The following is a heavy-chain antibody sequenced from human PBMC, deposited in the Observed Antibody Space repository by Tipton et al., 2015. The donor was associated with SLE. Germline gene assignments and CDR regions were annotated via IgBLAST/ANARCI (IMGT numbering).Heavy chain of an antibody. V-gene: IGHV4-39*07. J-gene: IGHJ4*02. CDR1: GGSISSSSYY. CDR3: AIPRAAAGEGDY. CDR2: IYYSGST. D-gene: IGHD6-13*01. Sequence: TLSLTCTVSGGSISSSSYYWGWIRQPPGKGLEWIGSIYYSGSTYYNPSLKSRVTISVDTSKNQFSLKLSSVTAAETAVYYCAIPRAAAGEGDYWGQGTLVTVSS.